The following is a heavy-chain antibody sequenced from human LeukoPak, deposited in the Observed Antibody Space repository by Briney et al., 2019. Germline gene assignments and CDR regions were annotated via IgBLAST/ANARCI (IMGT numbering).Heavy chain of an antibody. V-gene: IGHV4-59*08. J-gene: IGHJ4*02. CDR2: VSSDGTT. Sequence: PWETLSLTCSVSGDSVTSSYWNWIRQPPGKGLEWIGYVSSDGTTNYTPSLRSRLIMSVDTAKNDISLILTSVTASDTAIYYCARLDCFVEGCYNHWGRGTLVTVSS. D-gene: IGHD2-15*01. CDR3: ARLDCFVEGCYNH. CDR1: GDSVTSSY.